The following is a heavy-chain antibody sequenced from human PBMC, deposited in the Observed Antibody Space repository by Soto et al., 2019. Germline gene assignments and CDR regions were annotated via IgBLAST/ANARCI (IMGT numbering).Heavy chain of an antibody. V-gene: IGHV1-3*01. J-gene: IGHJ4*02. CDR1: GFTFTSYG. CDR2: INAGNGDT. CDR3: ARYTVERLFDY. D-gene: IGHD4-17*01. Sequence: QVQLVQSGAEVKKPGASVKVSCKTSGFTFTSYGVHWVRQAPGQRLEWMGWINAGNGDTKYSQQFQGRVTISSDTSASVVYMELSGLRPEDTALYYCARYTVERLFDYWGQGTLVTVSS.